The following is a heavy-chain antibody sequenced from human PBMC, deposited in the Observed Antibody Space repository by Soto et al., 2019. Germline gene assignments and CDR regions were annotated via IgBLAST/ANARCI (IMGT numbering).Heavy chain of an antibody. D-gene: IGHD3-10*01. CDR2: IYYSGNT. Sequence: SETLSLTCTVSGGSISSGDYYWSWIRQPPGKGLEYIGYIYYSGNTNYNPSLKSRVTISVDTSKNQFSLQLKSLTAADTAVYYCARLFLSSGDLSGFDRWGRGTLVTVSS. CDR3: ARLFLSSGDLSGFDR. V-gene: IGHV4-61*08. J-gene: IGHJ4*02. CDR1: GGSISSGDYY.